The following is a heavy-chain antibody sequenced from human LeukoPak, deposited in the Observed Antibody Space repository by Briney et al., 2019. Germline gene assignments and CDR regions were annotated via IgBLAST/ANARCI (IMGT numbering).Heavy chain of an antibody. J-gene: IGHJ5*02. CDR2: PILGIA. Sequence: PILGIANYAHKFQGRVTIPADKSTSTAYMELSSLRSEDTAVYYCARDPYCSSTSCYKWFDPWGQGTLVTVSS. V-gene: IGHV1-69*04. D-gene: IGHD2-2*02. CDR3: ARDPYCSSTSCYKWFDP.